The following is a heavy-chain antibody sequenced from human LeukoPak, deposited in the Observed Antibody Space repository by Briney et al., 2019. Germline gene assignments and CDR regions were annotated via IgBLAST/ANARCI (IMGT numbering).Heavy chain of an antibody. D-gene: IGHD2-15*01. CDR2: INPNSGGT. CDR3: ARTRASLRSYYYYMDV. J-gene: IGHJ6*03. CDR1: GYTFTGYY. V-gene: IGHV1-2*06. Sequence: ASVKVSCKACGYTFTGYYMHWVRQAPGQGLEWMGRINPNSGGTNYAQKFQGRVTMTRDTSISTAYMELSRLRSDDTAVYYCARTRASLRSYYYYMDVWGKGTTVTVSS.